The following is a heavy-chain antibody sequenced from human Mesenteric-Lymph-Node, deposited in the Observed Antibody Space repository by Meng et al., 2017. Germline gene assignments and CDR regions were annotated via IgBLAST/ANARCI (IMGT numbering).Heavy chain of an antibody. CDR2: ISGSGNKI. V-gene: IGHV3-23*01. Sequence: GESLKISCAASGFTFSYYALSLFRQAPGKGLEWVSAISGSGNKIYYADSVKGRFTISRDNSNNTVYLQMNSLRGEDTANYYCAKKRVMSTAGIGNYYFDYWGRGTLVTVSS. CDR1: GFTFSYYA. J-gene: IGHJ4*02. CDR3: AKKRVMSTAGIGNYYFDY. D-gene: IGHD6-13*01.